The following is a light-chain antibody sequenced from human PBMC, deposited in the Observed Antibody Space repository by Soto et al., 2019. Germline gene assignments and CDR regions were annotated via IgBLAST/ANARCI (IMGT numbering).Light chain of an antibody. CDR1: SPNIGGNT. Sequence: QSVLTQPPSASGTPGQRVTISCSGDSPNIGGNTVTWYQHLPGAAPKVLIYSDTQRPSGVPDRFSGSKSGTSAYLGISGLRSEDEAEYFCAAWDDSLSGLVFGGGTKVTVL. CDR3: AAWDDSLSGLV. J-gene: IGLJ3*02. V-gene: IGLV1-44*01. CDR2: SDT.